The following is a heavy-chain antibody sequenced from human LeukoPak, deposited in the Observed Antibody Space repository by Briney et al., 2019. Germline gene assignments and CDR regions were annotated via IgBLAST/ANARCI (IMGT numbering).Heavy chain of an antibody. J-gene: IGHJ4*02. V-gene: IGHV3-7*03. D-gene: IGHD6-19*01. CDR3: ARDSENSSGWYGS. Sequence: PGGSLRLSCAASGFTFSNYWMSWVRQAPGKGLEWVANIKEDGSDKYHVDSVKGRFTISRDNAKNSLYLQMNSLRAEDTAVYYCARDSENSSGWYGSWGQGTLVTVSS. CDR1: GFTFSNYW. CDR2: IKEDGSDK.